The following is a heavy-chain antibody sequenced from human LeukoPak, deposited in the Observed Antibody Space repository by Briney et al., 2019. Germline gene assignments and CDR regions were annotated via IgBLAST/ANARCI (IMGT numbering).Heavy chain of an antibody. CDR3: ARVLNSGSYWGVDY. V-gene: IGHV1-18*01. D-gene: IGHD1-26*01. CDR2: ISAYNGNT. J-gene: IGHJ4*02. CDR1: GYTFTSYG. Sequence: ASVKVSCKASGYTFTSYGISWVRQAPGQGREWMGWISAYNGNTNYAQKLQGRVTMTTDTSTSTAYMELRSLRSDDTAVYYCARVLNSGSYWGVDYWGQGTLVTVSS.